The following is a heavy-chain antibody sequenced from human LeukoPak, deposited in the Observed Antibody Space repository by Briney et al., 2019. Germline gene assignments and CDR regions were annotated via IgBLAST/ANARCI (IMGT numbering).Heavy chain of an antibody. CDR1: GCTFTGYY. CDR2: INPNSGGT. D-gene: IGHD2-2*01. Sequence: ASVKVSCKASGCTFTGYYMHWVRQAPGQGLEWMGWINPNSGGTNYAQKFQGRVTMTRDTSISTAYMELSRLRSDDTAVYYCAREIDIVVVPAANFDYWGQGTLVTVSS. J-gene: IGHJ4*02. CDR3: AREIDIVVVPAANFDY. V-gene: IGHV1-2*02.